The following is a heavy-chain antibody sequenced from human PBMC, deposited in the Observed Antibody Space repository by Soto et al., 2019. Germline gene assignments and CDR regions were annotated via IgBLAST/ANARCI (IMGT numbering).Heavy chain of an antibody. V-gene: IGHV5-51*01. Sequence: GASLKISCKGSGYSFTSYWIGWVRQMPGKGLEWRGIIYPGDSDTRYSPSYHGQVTITDDKSISTADLQWSRRKASDTAMYYCSGCDVGSCYGYYFDYWGQGTLVTVSS. CDR3: SGCDVGSCYGYYFDY. CDR2: IYPGDSDT. CDR1: GYSFTSYW. J-gene: IGHJ4*02. D-gene: IGHD2-15*01.